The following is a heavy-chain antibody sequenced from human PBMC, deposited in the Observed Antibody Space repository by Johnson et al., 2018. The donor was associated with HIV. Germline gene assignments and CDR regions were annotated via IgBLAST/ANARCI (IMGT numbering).Heavy chain of an antibody. Sequence: VQLVESGGGVVQPGRSLRLSCAASGFTFSSYAMHWIRQAPGKGLEWLSYISGSGFYTYYADSVKGRLTISRDNSKNSLYLQMNSLRAEDTALYYCAKVRQLWELNGAFDIWGQGTMVTVSS. CDR3: AKVRQLWELNGAFDI. CDR1: GFTFSSYA. D-gene: IGHD5-18*01. J-gene: IGHJ3*02. CDR2: ISGSGFYT. V-gene: IGHV3-21*05.